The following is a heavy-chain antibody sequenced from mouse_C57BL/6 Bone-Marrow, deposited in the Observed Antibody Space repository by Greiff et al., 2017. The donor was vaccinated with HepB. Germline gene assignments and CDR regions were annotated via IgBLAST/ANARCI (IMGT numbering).Heavy chain of an antibody. CDR3: TRDRYGSSLYFDY. V-gene: IGHV1-15*01. CDR1: GYTFTDYE. J-gene: IGHJ2*01. Sequence: QVQLQQSGAELVRPGASVTLSCKASGYTFTDYEMHWVKQTPVHGLEWIGAIDPETGGTAYNQKFKGKAILTADKSSSTAYMELRSLTSEDSAVYYCTRDRYGSSLYFDYWGQGTTLTVSS. D-gene: IGHD1-1*01. CDR2: IDPETGGT.